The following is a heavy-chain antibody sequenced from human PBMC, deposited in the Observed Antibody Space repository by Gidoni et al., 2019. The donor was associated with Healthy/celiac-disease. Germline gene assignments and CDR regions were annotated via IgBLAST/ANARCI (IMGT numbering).Heavy chain of an antibody. CDR2: IYSGGST. Sequence: EVQLVESGGGLVQPGGSLSLSCAASGFTVSSNYMSWVRQAPGKGLEWVSVIYSGGSTYYADSVKGRFTISRDNSKNTLYLQMNSLRAEDTAVYYCARDWETPVAAAGDWGQGTLVTVSS. J-gene: IGHJ4*02. CDR1: GFTVSSNY. CDR3: ARDWETPVAAAGD. V-gene: IGHV3-66*01. D-gene: IGHD6-13*01.